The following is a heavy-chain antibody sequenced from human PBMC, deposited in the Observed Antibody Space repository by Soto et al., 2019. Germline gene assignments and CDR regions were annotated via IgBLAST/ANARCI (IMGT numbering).Heavy chain of an antibody. D-gene: IGHD5-12*01. CDR3: AKGGDGSGYDFDY. CDR2: ISGSGGST. V-gene: IGHV3-23*01. J-gene: IGHJ4*02. Sequence: EVQLLESGGGLVQPGGSLRLSCAASGFTFSSYAMSWVRQAPGKGLEWVSAISGSGGSTYYADSVKGRFTISRDNSMKPLYLQMNSVRAEDTAVYYCAKGGDGSGYDFDYWGQGTLVTVSS. CDR1: GFTFSSYA.